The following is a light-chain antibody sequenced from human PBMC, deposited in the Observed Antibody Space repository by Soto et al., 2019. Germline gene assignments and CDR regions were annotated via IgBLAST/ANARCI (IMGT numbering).Light chain of an antibody. CDR3: QVWDSSSDYGV. CDR2: YDS. J-gene: IGLJ3*02. V-gene: IGLV3-21*04. CDR1: NIGI. Sequence: SYALTQPPSVSVAPGETATITCRGNNIGIVHWYQQNPGQAPVLVMSYDSDRPSGIPERFSGSNSGNTATLTVSRVEDGDEADYYCQVWDSSSDYGVFGGGTKLTVL.